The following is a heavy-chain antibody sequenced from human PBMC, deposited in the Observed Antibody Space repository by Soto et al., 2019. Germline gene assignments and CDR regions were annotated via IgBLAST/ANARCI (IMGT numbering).Heavy chain of an antibody. CDR1: GDSIASGPYY. CDR3: ARDRVRRDNKPYGMDV. V-gene: IGHV4-31*03. J-gene: IGHJ6*02. D-gene: IGHD2-21*01. CDR2: IFYTGST. Sequence: SETLSLTCTVSGDSIASGPYYWTWIRQHPGKGLEWIGNIFYTGSTYYNPSLQSRVSISVDTSKNQFSLRLTSVTAADTAIYYCARDRVRRDNKPYGMDVWGQGTTVTVSS.